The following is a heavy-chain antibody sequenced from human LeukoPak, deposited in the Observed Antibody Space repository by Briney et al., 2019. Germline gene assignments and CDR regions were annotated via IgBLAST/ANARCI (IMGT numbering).Heavy chain of an antibody. D-gene: IGHD3-10*01. J-gene: IGHJ5*02. Sequence: GGSLRLSCAASGFTFSNYAMHWVRQAPGRGPEWVAVISHDGSTESYADSVKGRFTISRDTSKNTLYLQMNSLRAEDTAVYYCARWMSLWFGELSGSWFDPWGQGTLVTVSS. CDR3: ARWMSLWFGELSGSWFDP. CDR1: GFTFSNYA. V-gene: IGHV3-30*03. CDR2: ISHDGSTE.